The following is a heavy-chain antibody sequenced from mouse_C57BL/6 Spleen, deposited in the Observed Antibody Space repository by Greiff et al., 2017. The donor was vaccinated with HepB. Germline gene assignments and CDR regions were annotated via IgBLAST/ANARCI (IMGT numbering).Heavy chain of an antibody. CDR2: IDPETGGT. J-gene: IGHJ4*01. Sequence: QVQLQQSGAELVRPGASVTLSCKASGYTFTDYEMHWVKQTPVHGLEWIGAIDPETGGTAYNQKFKGKAILTADKSSSTAYMELRSLTSEDSAVYYCTRFGYYAVDYWGQGTSVTVSS. V-gene: IGHV1-15*01. CDR3: TRFGYYAVDY. CDR1: GYTFTDYE.